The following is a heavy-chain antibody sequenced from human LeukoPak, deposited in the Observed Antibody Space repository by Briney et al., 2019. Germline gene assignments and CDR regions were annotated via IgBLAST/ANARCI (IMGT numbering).Heavy chain of an antibody. CDR2: IKQDGSDK. Sequence: PGGSLRLSCAASGFTFSSYWMNWVRQAPGKGLEWVANIKQDGSDKYYVDSVKGRFTISRDNAKNSLYLQMNSLTAEDTVVYYCAPGGVAGDYWGQGTLVTVSS. J-gene: IGHJ4*02. CDR3: APGGVAGDY. D-gene: IGHD6-19*01. V-gene: IGHV3-7*01. CDR1: GFTFSSYW.